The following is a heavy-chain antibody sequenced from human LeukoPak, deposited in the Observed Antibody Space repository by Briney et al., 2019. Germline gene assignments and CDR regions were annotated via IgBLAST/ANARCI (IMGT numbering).Heavy chain of an antibody. CDR3: ARVSTHSGYDFFDY. CDR2: RSHSGST. D-gene: IGHD5-12*01. Sequence: PSETLSLTCTVSGDSISSYYWSWIRQPPGKGLEWIGYRSHSGSTNYNPSLKSRVTMSVDTSKNQFSLKLSSVTAADTAVYYCARVSTHSGYDFFDYWGQGSLVTVSS. V-gene: IGHV4-59*01. J-gene: IGHJ4*02. CDR1: GDSISSYY.